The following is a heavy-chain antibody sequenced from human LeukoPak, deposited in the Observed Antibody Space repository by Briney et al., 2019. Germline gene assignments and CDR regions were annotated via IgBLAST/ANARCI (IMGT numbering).Heavy chain of an antibody. D-gene: IGHD3-10*01. CDR1: GYSFTSYW. V-gene: IGHV5-51*01. J-gene: IGHJ5*02. Sequence: GEPLKISCKGSGYSFTSYWIGWVRQMPGKGLEWMGIIYPGDSDTRYSPSFQGQVTISADKSISTAYLQWSSLKASDTAMYYCARLLMVRGVFNWFDPWGQGTLVTVSS. CDR3: ARLLMVRGVFNWFDP. CDR2: IYPGDSDT.